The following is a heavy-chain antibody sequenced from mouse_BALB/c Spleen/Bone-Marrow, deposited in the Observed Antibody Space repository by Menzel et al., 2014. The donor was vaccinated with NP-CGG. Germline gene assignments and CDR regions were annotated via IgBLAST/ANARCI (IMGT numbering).Heavy chain of an antibody. Sequence: VQLQQSGAELVKPGASVKLSCTASGFNIXGTYMHWVKQRPEQGLEWIGRIDPANGNTKYDPKFQGKATITADTSSNTAYLQLSSLTSEDTAVYYCAKYYYGNSLFAYWGQGTLVTVSA. D-gene: IGHD1-1*01. CDR1: GFNIXGTY. J-gene: IGHJ3*01. CDR2: IDPANGNT. CDR3: AKYYYGNSLFAY. V-gene: IGHV14-3*02.